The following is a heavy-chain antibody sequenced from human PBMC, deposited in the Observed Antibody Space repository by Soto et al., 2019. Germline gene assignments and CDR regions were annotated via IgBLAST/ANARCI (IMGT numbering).Heavy chain of an antibody. D-gene: IGHD3-10*01. Sequence: PSETLSLTCAVSGCSISSGGYSWSWIRQPPGKGLEWIGYIYHSGGTYYNPSLKSRVTISVDRSKNQFSLKLSSVTAADTAVYYFASYYFAPGTSHSHFFDYWGQGIQVTVSS. CDR2: IYHSGGT. CDR1: GCSISSGGYS. CDR3: ASYYFAPGTSHSHFFDY. V-gene: IGHV4-30-2*01. J-gene: IGHJ4*02.